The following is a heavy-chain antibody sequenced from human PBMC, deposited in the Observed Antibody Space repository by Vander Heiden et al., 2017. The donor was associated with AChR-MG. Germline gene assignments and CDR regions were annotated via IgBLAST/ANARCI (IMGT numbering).Heavy chain of an antibody. V-gene: IGHV3-7*01. CDR2: IKQDGSEK. D-gene: IGHD6-19*01. Sequence: EVQLVESGGGLVQPGGSLRLSCAASGFTFSRYWMSGVRQAPGKGLEWVANIKQDGSEKYYVDSVKGRFTISRDNAKNSLYLQMNSLRAEDTAVYYCARVSGYSSGWTILFYYGMDVWGQGTTVTVSS. J-gene: IGHJ6*02. CDR1: GFTFSRYW. CDR3: ARVSGYSSGWTILFYYGMDV.